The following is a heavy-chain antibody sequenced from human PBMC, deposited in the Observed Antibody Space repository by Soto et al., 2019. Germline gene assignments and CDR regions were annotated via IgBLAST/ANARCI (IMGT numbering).Heavy chain of an antibody. Sequence: QVQLQESGPGLVKPSQTLSLTCTVSGGSISSVDYYWSWIRQPPGKGLEWIGYIYYSGSTYYNPSLKSRVTISVDTSKNQCSLKLSSVTAADTAVYYCARDHYVYDILTGYGYYYGMDVWGQGTTVTVSS. CDR3: ARDHYVYDILTGYGYYYGMDV. CDR2: IYYSGST. J-gene: IGHJ6*02. V-gene: IGHV4-30-4*01. CDR1: GGSISSVDYY. D-gene: IGHD3-9*01.